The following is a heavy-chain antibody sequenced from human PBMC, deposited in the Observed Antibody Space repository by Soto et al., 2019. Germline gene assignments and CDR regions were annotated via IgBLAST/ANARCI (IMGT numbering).Heavy chain of an antibody. D-gene: IGHD2-15*01. CDR1: GFTFSSYA. J-gene: IGHJ4*02. CDR3: AKDNGVVVAVYYFDY. V-gene: IGHV3-23*01. Sequence: GGSLRLSCAASGFTFSSYAMSWVRQAPGKGLEWVSAISGSGGSTYYADSVKGRFTISRDNSKNTLYLQMNSLRAEDTAVYYCAKDNGVVVAVYYFDYWGRGTLVTVSS. CDR2: ISGSGGST.